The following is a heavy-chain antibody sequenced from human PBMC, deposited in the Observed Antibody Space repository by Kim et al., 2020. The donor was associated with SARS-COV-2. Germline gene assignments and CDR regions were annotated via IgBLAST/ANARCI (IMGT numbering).Heavy chain of an antibody. J-gene: IGHJ4*02. V-gene: IGHV3-23*01. D-gene: IGHD3-3*01. Sequence: AASVKGRFTISRDNSKNTLYLQMNSLRAEDTAVYYGAKGPDRGYYTGGRYWGQGTLVTVSS. CDR3: AKGPDRGYYTGGRY.